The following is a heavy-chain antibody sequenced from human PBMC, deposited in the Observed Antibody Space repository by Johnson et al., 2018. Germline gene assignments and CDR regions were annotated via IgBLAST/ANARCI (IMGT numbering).Heavy chain of an antibody. Sequence: EVQLVESGGGLVQPGGSLRLSCAASGFTFSSYAMSWVRQAPGKGLDWVSSIRGSGDTTFYADSVKGRFTISRDNSKNTLYLQMNSLRAEDTAVYYCANRRGVGDYYYYMDVWGKGTTVTV. D-gene: IGHD3-16*01. V-gene: IGHV3-23*04. CDR1: GFTFSSYA. J-gene: IGHJ6*03. CDR2: IRGSGDTT. CDR3: ANRRGVGDYYYYMDV.